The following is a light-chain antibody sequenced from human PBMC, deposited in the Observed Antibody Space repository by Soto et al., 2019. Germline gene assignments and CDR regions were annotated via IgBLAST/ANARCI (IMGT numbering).Light chain of an antibody. V-gene: IGLV2-11*01. CDR2: DVT. CDR1: SSDVGGYNY. Sequence: QSVLTQPRSVSGSPGQSVTISCTGTSSDVGGYNYVSWYQQYPAKAPELMIYDVTKRPSGVPDRFSGSKSGNTASLTISGLQAEDEADYYCCSYAGSYTFGVVFGGGTKLTVL. CDR3: CSYAGSYTFGVV. J-gene: IGLJ2*01.